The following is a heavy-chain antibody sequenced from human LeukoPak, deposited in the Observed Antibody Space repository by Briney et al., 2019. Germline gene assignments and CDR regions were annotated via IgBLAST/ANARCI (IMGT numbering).Heavy chain of an antibody. CDR3: AKDIQGGYDFGPSDY. CDR2: ISWNSGSI. J-gene: IGHJ4*02. D-gene: IGHD5-12*01. Sequence: GRSLRLSCAASGFTFDDYAMHWVRQAPGKGLEWVSGISWNSGSIGYADSVKGRFTISRDNAKNSLYLQMNSLRAEDTALYYCAKDIQGGYDFGPSDYWGQGTLVTVSS. V-gene: IGHV3-9*01. CDR1: GFTFDDYA.